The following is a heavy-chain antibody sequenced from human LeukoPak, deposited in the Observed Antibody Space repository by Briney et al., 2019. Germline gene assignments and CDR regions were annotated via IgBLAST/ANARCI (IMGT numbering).Heavy chain of an antibody. CDR1: GFTFSDYA. CDR2: LSVNGDST. D-gene: IGHD3-16*01. V-gene: IGHV3-23*01. Sequence: GGSLRLSCAASGFTFSDYAMSWVRQAPGKGLEWVSGLSVNGDSTFYADSVRGRFTIARDNSRATLSLQLHSLRVEDTATYYCVRSHITFYHLQYYFGFWCRGTRSWSPQ. CDR3: VRSHITFYHLQYYFGF. J-gene: IGHJ4*02.